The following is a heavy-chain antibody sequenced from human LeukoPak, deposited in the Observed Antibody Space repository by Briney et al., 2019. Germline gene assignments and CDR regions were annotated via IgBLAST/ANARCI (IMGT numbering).Heavy chain of an antibody. J-gene: IGHJ5*02. V-gene: IGHV3-7*01. Sequence: GGSLRLSCAASGFTFSSYWIKQAGSEKYYVVSVKGRFTIYRDNAKNSLYLQMNSLRAEDTAVYYCARLVSRFWSGYYKWNWFDPWGQGTLVTVSS. CDR1: GFTFSSYW. CDR3: ARLVSRFWSGYYKWNWFDP. D-gene: IGHD3-3*01. CDR2: QAGSEK.